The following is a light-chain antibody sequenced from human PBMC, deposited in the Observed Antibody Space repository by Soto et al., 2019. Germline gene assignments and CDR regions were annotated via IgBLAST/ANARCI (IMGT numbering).Light chain of an antibody. CDR2: EGS. J-gene: IGLJ1*01. Sequence: QSALTQPASVSGSPEQSITISCTGPGSDVGSFDLVSWYQQHPGKAPKLIIFEGSKRPSGISDRFSGSKSDNRASLTISGLQAEDEADYYCSSYTSSSTLDYVFGTGTKVTVL. V-gene: IGLV2-14*02. CDR1: GSDVGSFDL. CDR3: SSYTSSSTLDYV.